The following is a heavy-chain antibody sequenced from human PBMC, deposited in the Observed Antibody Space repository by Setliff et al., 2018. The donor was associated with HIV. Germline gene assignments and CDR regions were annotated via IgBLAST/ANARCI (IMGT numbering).Heavy chain of an antibody. Sequence: GASVKVSCKASGGSFSSYAISWVRQAPGQGLEWMGGIIPIFGTAKYAQKFQGRVTITTDESTSTAYMELSSLGSEDTAVYYCAGPRYCTNGVCFSNDAFDIWGQGTMVTVSS. CDR2: IIPIFGTA. V-gene: IGHV1-69*05. D-gene: IGHD2-8*01. CDR1: GGSFSSYA. CDR3: AGPRYCTNGVCFSNDAFDI. J-gene: IGHJ3*02.